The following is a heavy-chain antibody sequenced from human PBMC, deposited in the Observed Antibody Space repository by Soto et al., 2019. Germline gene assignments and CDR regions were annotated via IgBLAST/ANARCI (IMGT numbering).Heavy chain of an antibody. D-gene: IGHD6-13*01. CDR3: ARESPAAHRLNAFDI. CDR1: GFPVLSNY. CDR2: IFSVGRT. Sequence: GGSLRLSCAASGFPVLSNYMSWVRQAPGKGLEWVSVIFSVGRTCYADSVKGRFTISRDNSKNTLYLQMNSLRAEDTAVYYCARESPAAHRLNAFDIRGQGTMVTV. V-gene: IGHV3-53*01. J-gene: IGHJ3*02.